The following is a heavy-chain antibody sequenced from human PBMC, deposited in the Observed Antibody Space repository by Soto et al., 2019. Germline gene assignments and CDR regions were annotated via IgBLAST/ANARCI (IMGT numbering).Heavy chain of an antibody. D-gene: IGHD3-22*01. Sequence: SETLSLTCTVSGGSVSSGSYYWSWIRQPPGKRLEWIGYIYDTGSTNYSPSLKSRVTISVDTSKNQFSLKLSSVTAADTAVYYCARGDFRSSGYYCDDWGQGTLVTVSS. CDR2: IYDTGST. J-gene: IGHJ4*02. CDR1: GGSVSSGSYY. CDR3: ARGDFRSSGYYCDD. V-gene: IGHV4-61*01.